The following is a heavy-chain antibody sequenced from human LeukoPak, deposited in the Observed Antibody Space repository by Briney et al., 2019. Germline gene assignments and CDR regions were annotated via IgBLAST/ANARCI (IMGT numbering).Heavy chain of an antibody. CDR1: GGSISSSSYY. J-gene: IGHJ5*02. CDR2: IYYSGST. Sequence: KSSETLSLTCTVSGGSISSSSYYWGWIRQPPGKGLEWIGSIYYSGSTYYNPSLKSRVTISVDTSKNQFSLKLSSVTAADTAVYYCARFVTRNRDGWRSTRNNWFDPWGQGTLVTVSS. CDR3: ARFVTRNRDGWRSTRNNWFDP. D-gene: IGHD5-24*01. V-gene: IGHV4-39*07.